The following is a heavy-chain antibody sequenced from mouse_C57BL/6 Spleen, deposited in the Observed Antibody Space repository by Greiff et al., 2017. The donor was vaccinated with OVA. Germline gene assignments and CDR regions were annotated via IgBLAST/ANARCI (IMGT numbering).Heavy chain of an antibody. CDR3: ARRRSGSSHDWYFDV. Sequence: QVTLKESGPGILQSSQTLSLTCSFSGFSLSTSGMGVSWIRQPSGKGLEWLAHIYWDDDKRYNPSLKRRLTISKDTSRNQVFLKITSVDTADTATYYCARRRSGSSHDWYFDVWGTGTTVTVSS. J-gene: IGHJ1*03. CDR2: IYWDDDK. V-gene: IGHV8-12*01. D-gene: IGHD1-1*01. CDR1: GFSLSTSGMG.